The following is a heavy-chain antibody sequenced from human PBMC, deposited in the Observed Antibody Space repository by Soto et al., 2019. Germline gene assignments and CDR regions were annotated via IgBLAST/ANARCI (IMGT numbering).Heavy chain of an antibody. J-gene: IGHJ3*02. Sequence: EVQLLESGGGLVQPGGSLRLSCAASGFTFSSYAMNWVRQAPGQGLEWVSAISGSGGSTYYADSVKGRFTISRDSSKNTLYLQMTSLRAEDTAVYYCAKGNSWSPALVLDIWGEGTMVTVSS. CDR3: AKGNSWSPALVLDI. CDR2: ISGSGGST. CDR1: GFTFSSYA. D-gene: IGHD1-7*01. V-gene: IGHV3-23*01.